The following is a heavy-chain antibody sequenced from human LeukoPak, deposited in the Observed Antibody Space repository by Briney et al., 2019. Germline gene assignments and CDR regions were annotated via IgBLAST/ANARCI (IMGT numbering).Heavy chain of an antibody. Sequence: SETLSLTCTVSGGSTNNYYWTWIRQPPGKGLEWIGNIYNSGNTNYNPSLKSRGTISIDTSKNQFSLKVISVTAADTAIYYCARESGSYLWRSWLNPWGQGTLVTVSS. CDR1: GGSTNNYY. CDR2: IYNSGNT. V-gene: IGHV4-59*01. D-gene: IGHD3-16*01. J-gene: IGHJ5*02. CDR3: ARESGSYLWRSWLNP.